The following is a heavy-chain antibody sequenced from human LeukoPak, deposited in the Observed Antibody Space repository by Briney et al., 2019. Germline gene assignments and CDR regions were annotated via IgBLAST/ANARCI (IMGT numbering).Heavy chain of an antibody. CDR1: GDSLSMNSGA. V-gene: IGHV6-1*01. J-gene: IGHJ4*02. Sequence: SQTLSLTCALSGDSLSMNSGACNWIRQSPSRGLEWLGRTYYRSKWYNDYAVSVKSRITINPATSKNKFSLHLNSVTPEDTAVYYCASFRSIAGFDYWGQGTLVTVSS. CDR2: TYYRSKWYN. CDR3: ASFRSIAGFDY. D-gene: IGHD2-21*01.